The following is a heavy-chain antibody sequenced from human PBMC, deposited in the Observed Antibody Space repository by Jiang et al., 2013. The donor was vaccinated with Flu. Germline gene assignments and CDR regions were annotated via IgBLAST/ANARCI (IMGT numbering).Heavy chain of an antibody. CDR2: ISAYNGNT. J-gene: IGHJ4*02. D-gene: IGHD3-3*01. Sequence: GAEVKKPGASVKVSCKASGYTFTSYGISWVRQAPGQGLEWMGWISAYNGNTNYAQKLQGRVTMTTDTSTSTAYMELRSLRSDDTAVYYCARDSPYYDFWSGHRIDYWGQGTLVTVSS. CDR1: GYTFTSYG. CDR3: ARDSPYYDFWSGHRIDY. V-gene: IGHV1-18*01.